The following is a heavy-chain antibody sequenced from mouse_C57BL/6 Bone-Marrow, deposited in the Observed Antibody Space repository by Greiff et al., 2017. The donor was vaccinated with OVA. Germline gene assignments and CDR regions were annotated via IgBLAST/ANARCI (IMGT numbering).Heavy chain of an antibody. CDR3: ARWDYFYAMDY. Sequence: QVQLQQPGAELVRPGSSVKLSCKASGYTFTSYWMHWVKQRPIQGLEWIGNIDPSDSETHYNQKFKDKATLTVDKSSSTAYMQLSSLTSDDSAVYDCARWDYFYAMDYWGQGTSVTVSS. CDR2: IDPSDSET. D-gene: IGHD1-1*01. V-gene: IGHV1-52*01. J-gene: IGHJ4*01. CDR1: GYTFTSYW.